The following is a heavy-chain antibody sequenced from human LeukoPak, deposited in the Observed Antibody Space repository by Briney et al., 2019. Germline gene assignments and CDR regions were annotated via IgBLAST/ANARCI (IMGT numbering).Heavy chain of an antibody. CDR2: IYTSGRT. CDR3: ATTPTRAAAGNWFDP. J-gene: IGHJ5*02. V-gene: IGHV4-61*02. D-gene: IGHD6-13*01. Sequence: SQTLSLTCTVSGGSISSDSYYWSWIRQPAGKGLEWIGRIYTSGRTNYNPSLKSRVTISVDTSKNQFSLKLTSVTAADTAVYYGATTPTRAAAGNWFDPWGQGTLVTVSS. CDR1: GGSISSDSYY.